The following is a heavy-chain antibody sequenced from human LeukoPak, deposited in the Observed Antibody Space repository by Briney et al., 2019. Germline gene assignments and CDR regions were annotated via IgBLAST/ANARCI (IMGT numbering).Heavy chain of an antibody. J-gene: IGHJ6*01. V-gene: IGHV3-43*02. Sequence: PAGSLTRSCAASGFALHSFGMYWLRPAPGQGREWVHPMNSDDDKTYYADSVRDRHTISRHNSKIPLYLQMNSLRTGDAALYYSATRAFYHGLDVWGQGTTVTVSS. CDR3: ATRAFYHGLDV. CDR2: MNSDDDKT. D-gene: IGHD3-3*01. CDR1: GFALHSFG.